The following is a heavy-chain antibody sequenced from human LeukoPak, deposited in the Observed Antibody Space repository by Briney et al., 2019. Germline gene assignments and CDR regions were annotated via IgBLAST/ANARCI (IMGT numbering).Heavy chain of an antibody. J-gene: IGHJ4*02. CDR3: ARAPYGDYVGVYFDY. D-gene: IGHD4-17*01. CDR1: GGSFSGYY. CDR2: INHSGST. V-gene: IGHV4-34*01. Sequence: PSETLSLTCAVYGGSFSGYYWSWIRQPPGKGLEWIGEINHSGSTNYNPSLKSRFTISVDTSKNQFSLKLSSVTAADTAVYYCARAPYGDYVGVYFDYWGQGTLVTVSS.